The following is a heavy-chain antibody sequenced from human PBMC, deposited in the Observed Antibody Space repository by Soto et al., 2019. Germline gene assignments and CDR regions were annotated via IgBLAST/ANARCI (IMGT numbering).Heavy chain of an antibody. CDR3: ARSGCSGGSCYSYYFDY. Sequence: QVQLVQSGAEVKKPGASVKVSCKASGYTFTSYGISWVRQAPGQGLEWMGWISAYNGNTNLAQKLQCRVTMTPDTSTSTAYMELRSLRSDDTAVYYCARSGCSGGSCYSYYFDYWCKRTLVTVSS. CDR2: ISAYNGNT. V-gene: IGHV1-18*01. D-gene: IGHD2-15*01. J-gene: IGHJ4*02. CDR1: GYTFTSYG.